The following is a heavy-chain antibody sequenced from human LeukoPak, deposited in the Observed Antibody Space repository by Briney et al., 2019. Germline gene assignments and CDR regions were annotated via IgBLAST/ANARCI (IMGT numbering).Heavy chain of an antibody. J-gene: IGHJ5*02. CDR1: RGSISSGNYY. V-gene: IGHV4-61*02. CDR3: ARVDGSCSGGSCPSGNWFDP. CDR2: FHTRGST. D-gene: IGHD2-15*01. Sequence: SETLSLTCTVSRGSISSGNYYWSWIRQPAGKGLEWIGRFHTRGSTNYNPSLKSRVIISVDTSKNQFSLKLNSATAADTAVYYCARVDGSCSGGSCPSGNWFDPWGQGTLVTVSS.